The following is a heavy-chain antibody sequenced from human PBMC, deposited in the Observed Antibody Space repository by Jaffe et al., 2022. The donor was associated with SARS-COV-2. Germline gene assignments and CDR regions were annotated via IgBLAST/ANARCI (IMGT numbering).Heavy chain of an antibody. J-gene: IGHJ4*02. CDR3: ARVHYYGDYGVGAVFDY. CDR1: GGSISSGDYY. Sequence: QVQLQESGPGLVKPSQTLSLTCTVSGGSISSGDYYWSWIRQPPGKGLEWIGYIYYSGSTYYNPSLKSRVTISVDTSKNQFSLKLSSVTAADTAVYYCARVHYYGDYGVGAVFDYWGQGTLVTVSS. CDR2: IYYSGST. V-gene: IGHV4-30-4*01. D-gene: IGHD4-17*01.